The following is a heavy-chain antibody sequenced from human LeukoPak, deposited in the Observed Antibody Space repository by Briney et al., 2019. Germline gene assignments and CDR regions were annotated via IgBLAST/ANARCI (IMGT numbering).Heavy chain of an antibody. D-gene: IGHD3-3*01. CDR2: ISGSGGST. CDR1: GFTFSSYA. CDR3: AKVTYYDFWSGYSHFDY. J-gene: IGHJ4*02. V-gene: IGHV3-23*01. Sequence: PGGSLRPSCAASGFTFSSYAMSWVRQAPGKGLEWVSAISGSGGSTYYADSVKGRFTISRDNSKNTLYLQMNSLRAEDTAVYYCAKVTYYDFWSGYSHFDYWGQGTLVTVSS.